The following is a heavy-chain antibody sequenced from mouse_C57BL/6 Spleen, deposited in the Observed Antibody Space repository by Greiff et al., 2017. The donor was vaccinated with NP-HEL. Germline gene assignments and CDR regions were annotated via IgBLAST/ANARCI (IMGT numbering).Heavy chain of an antibody. J-gene: IGHJ2*01. Sequence: QVQLQQPGPELVKPGASVKISCKASGYAFSSSWMNWVKQRPGQGLEWIGRIYPGDGDTNYNGKFKGKATLTADKSSSTAYMQLSSLTSEDSAVYFYARGDYDGSSVDYWGQGTTLTVSS. CDR2: IYPGDGDT. CDR1: GYAFSSSW. D-gene: IGHD1-1*01. V-gene: IGHV1-82*01. CDR3: ARGDYDGSSVDY.